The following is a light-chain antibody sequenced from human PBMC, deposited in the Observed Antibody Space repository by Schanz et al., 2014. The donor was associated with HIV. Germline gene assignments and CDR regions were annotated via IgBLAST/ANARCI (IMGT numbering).Light chain of an antibody. V-gene: IGLV2-14*02. CDR3: SSYTTSNTHV. CDR1: SSDVGSYNL. J-gene: IGLJ1*01. Sequence: QSALTQPASVSGSPGQSITISCTGTSSDVGSYNLVSWYQQHPGKAPKLLIYDVSNRPSGVSNRFSGSKSGNTASLTISGLQAEDEAEYFCSSYTTSNTHVFGSGTKLTVL. CDR2: DVS.